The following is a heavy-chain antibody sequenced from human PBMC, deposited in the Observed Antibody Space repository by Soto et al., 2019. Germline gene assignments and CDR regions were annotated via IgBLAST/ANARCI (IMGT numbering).Heavy chain of an antibody. D-gene: IGHD2-2*02. CDR3: ATIPSSYYFGMDV. V-gene: IGHV4-59*01. CDR2: IYYSGST. Sequence: PSETLSLTCTVSGGSISSYYWSWIRQPPGKGLEWIGYIYYSGSTNYNPSLKSRVTISGDTSKNQFSLKLSSVTTADTAVYYCATIPSSYYFGMDVWGQGTTVTVSS. CDR1: GGSISSYY. J-gene: IGHJ6*02.